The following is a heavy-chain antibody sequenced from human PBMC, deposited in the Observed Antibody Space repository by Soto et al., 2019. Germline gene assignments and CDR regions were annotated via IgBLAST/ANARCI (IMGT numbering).Heavy chain of an antibody. CDR2: ISGSGGGT. Sequence: GGSLRLSCAASGFTFTAYAMSWVRQAPGKGLEWVSAISGSGGGTYYADSVKGRFTISRDNSKNTLYLQMNSLRAEDTAIYYFAKDAFGYCSGGSCYYYYMDVWGKGTTVTVSS. V-gene: IGHV3-23*01. J-gene: IGHJ6*03. CDR3: AKDAFGYCSGGSCYYYYMDV. CDR1: GFTFTAYA. D-gene: IGHD2-15*01.